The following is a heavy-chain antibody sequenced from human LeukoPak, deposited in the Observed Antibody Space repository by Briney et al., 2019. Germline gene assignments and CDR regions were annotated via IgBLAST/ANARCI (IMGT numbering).Heavy chain of an antibody. D-gene: IGHD6-19*01. V-gene: IGHV4-61*02. CDR2: MYTSGST. Sequence: SQTLSLTCTASGGSISSGSYYWSWIRQPGGKGLEWIGRMYTSGSTNYNPSLKSRVTISVDPSKKQFSLKLSSVTAADTAVYYCARGNREVAGTGAFDIWGQGTMVTVSS. CDR1: GGSISSGSYY. J-gene: IGHJ3*02. CDR3: ARGNREVAGTGAFDI.